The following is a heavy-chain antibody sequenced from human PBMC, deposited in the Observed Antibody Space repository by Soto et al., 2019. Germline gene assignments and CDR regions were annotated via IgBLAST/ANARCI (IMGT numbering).Heavy chain of an antibody. Sequence: QVQLVESGGGVVQPGRSLRLSCAASGFIFSTYGMHWVRQAPGKGLEWVAFISHDGSNKYYADSVEGRFTISRDNSKNTLYLQMNSLRAEATAVYSCAPKPQDPQCGGDCDIDYWGQGTLVTVSS. CDR3: APKPQDPQCGGDCDIDY. J-gene: IGHJ4*02. D-gene: IGHD2-21*02. V-gene: IGHV3-30*03. CDR1: GFIFSTYG. CDR2: ISHDGSNK.